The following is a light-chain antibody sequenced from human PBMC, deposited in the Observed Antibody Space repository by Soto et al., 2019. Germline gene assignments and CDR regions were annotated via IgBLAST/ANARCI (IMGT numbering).Light chain of an antibody. V-gene: IGLV2-14*02. Sequence: QSALTQPASVSGSPGQSITISCIGTSSDVGSYNLVSWYQQYPGKAPKLMIYEVNNRPSGVSNRFSGSKSANTASLTISGLQADDEADYYCSSFTSSSTQVFGGGTKLTVL. J-gene: IGLJ3*02. CDR1: SSDVGSYNL. CDR3: SSFTSSSTQV. CDR2: EVN.